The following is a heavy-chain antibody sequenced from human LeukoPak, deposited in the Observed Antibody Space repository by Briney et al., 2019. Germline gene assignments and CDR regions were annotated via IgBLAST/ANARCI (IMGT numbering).Heavy chain of an antibody. D-gene: IGHD3-10*01. V-gene: IGHV1-2*02. Sequence: ASVKVSCKASGYTFTGYYMHWVRQAPGQGLEWMGWINPNSGGTNYAQKFQGRVTMTRDTSISTAYMELSRLRSGDTAVYYCARGLGVSDYYYYYMDVWGKGTTVTVSS. CDR2: INPNSGGT. J-gene: IGHJ6*03. CDR3: ARGLGVSDYYYYYMDV. CDR1: GYTFTGYY.